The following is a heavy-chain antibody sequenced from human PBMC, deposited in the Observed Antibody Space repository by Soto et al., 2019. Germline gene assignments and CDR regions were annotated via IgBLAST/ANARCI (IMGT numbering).Heavy chain of an antibody. CDR3: ARHGLQGAYYYYMDV. V-gene: IGHV4-59*08. J-gene: IGHJ6*03. Sequence: PSETLSLTCTVSGGSISSYYWSWIRQPPGKGLEWIGYIYYSGSTNCNPSLKSRVTISVDTSKNQFSLKLSSVTAADTAVYYCARHGLQGAYYYYMDVWGKGTTVTVSS. CDR2: IYYSGST. D-gene: IGHD1-1*01. CDR1: GGSISSYY.